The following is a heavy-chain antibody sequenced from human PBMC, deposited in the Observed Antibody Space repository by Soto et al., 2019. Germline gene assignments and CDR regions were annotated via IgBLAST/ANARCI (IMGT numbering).Heavy chain of an antibody. J-gene: IGHJ5*02. CDR2: IHYSGST. V-gene: IGHV4-59*01. Sequence: SETLPLTCTVSGGSISSYYWSWIRQPPGKGLEWIGYIHYSGSTKYNPSLKSRVTISVDTSKNQFSLKLSSVTAADTSVYYCARDRGGVASNWFDPWGQGTLVTVS. D-gene: IGHD3-10*01. CDR1: GGSISSYY. CDR3: ARDRGGVASNWFDP.